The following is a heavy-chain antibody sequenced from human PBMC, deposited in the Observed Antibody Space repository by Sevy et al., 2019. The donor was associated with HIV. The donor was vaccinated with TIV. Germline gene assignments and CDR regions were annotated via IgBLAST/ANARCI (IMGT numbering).Heavy chain of an antibody. D-gene: IGHD3-22*01. V-gene: IGHV1-24*01. J-gene: IGHJ4*02. CDR1: GYSLTDLS. CDR2: FDPEDGET. Sequence: ASVKVSCKVSGYSLTDLSMHWVRQAPGIGLEWMGRFDPEDGETIYAQKFQGRVTVTEDTSRDTAYMELSSLRSEDTAMYYCATTREYYSDNSGYIDYWGQGTLVTVSS. CDR3: ATTREYYSDNSGYIDY.